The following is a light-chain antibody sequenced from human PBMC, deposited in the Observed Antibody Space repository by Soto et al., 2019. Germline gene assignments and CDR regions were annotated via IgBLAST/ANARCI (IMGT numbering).Light chain of an antibody. CDR1: SSDVGGYNS. J-gene: IGLJ2*01. CDR2: DVS. V-gene: IGLV2-14*03. CDR3: SSYTSSATLI. Sequence: QSVLTQPASVSGSPGQSITISCTGTSSDVGGYNSVSWYQRHPGKGPKLMIYDVSNRPSGVSDRFSGSKSGNTASLTISGLQAEDEADYFCSSYTSSATLIFGGGTKLTVL.